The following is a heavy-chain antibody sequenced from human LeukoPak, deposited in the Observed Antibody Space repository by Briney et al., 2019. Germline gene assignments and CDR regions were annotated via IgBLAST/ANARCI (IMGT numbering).Heavy chain of an antibody. V-gene: IGHV3-30*04. CDR1: GFTFSTYA. J-gene: IGHJ6*02. Sequence: GGSLRLSCAASGFTFSTYAMHWVRQAPGKGLEWVAVVSYDGSDNYYAVSVKGRFTISRDNFKNTLYLQMNSLRPEDTAVYYCARDSVNWDSGSLGLYYYYYGMDVWGQGTTVTVS. CDR3: ARDSVNWDSGSLGLYYYYYGMDV. D-gene: IGHD1-26*01. CDR2: VSYDGSDN.